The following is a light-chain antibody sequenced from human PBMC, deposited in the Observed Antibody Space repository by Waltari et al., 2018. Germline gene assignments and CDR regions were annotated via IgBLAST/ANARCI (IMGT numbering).Light chain of an antibody. CDR1: SSDVGSYNL. CDR3: CSYAGSSTPVV. V-gene: IGLV2-23*02. J-gene: IGLJ2*01. Sequence: QSALTQPASVSGSPGQSITISCTGTSSDVGSYNLVSWYQQHPGKAPQLMIYQVSKRPSGVSNRFSGSESGNTASLTIAGLQAEDEADYYCCSYAGSSTPVVFGGGTKLTVL. CDR2: QVS.